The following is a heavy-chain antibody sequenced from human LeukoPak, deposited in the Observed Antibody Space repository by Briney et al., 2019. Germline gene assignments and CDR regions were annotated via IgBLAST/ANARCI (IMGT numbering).Heavy chain of an antibody. J-gene: IGHJ4*02. D-gene: IGHD5-12*01. CDR3: ARDRDYGGYVFDY. CDR1: GGSISSYY. CDR2: IYYSGGT. Sequence: SETLSLTCTVSGGSISSYYWSWIRQPPGKGLEWIGYIYYSGGTNYNPSLKSRVTISVDTSKNQLSLKLSSVTAADTAVYYCARDRDYGGYVFDYWGQGTLVTVSS. V-gene: IGHV4-59*01.